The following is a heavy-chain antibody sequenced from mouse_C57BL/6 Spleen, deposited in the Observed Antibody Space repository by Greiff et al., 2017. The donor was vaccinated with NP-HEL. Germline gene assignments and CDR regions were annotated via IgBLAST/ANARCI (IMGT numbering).Heavy chain of an antibody. Sequence: VMLVESGGDLVKPGGSLKLSCAASGFTFSSYGMSWVRQTPDKRLEWVATISSGGSYTYYPDSVKGRFTISRDNAKNTLYLQMSSLKSEDTAMYYCARRRDGYFLDYWGQGTTLTVSS. V-gene: IGHV5-6*02. J-gene: IGHJ2*01. D-gene: IGHD2-3*01. CDR2: ISSGGSYT. CDR1: GFTFSSYG. CDR3: ARRRDGYFLDY.